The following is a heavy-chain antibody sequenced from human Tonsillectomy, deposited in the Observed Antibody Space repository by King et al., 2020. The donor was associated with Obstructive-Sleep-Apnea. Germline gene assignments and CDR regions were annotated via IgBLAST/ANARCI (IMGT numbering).Heavy chain of an antibody. V-gene: IGHV4-59*12. D-gene: IGHD3-10*01. CDR3: ASLLGWELFHYFDY. CDR1: GDSISSYY. CDR2: MFYSGSI. J-gene: IGHJ4*02. Sequence: QLQESGPGLVKPSENLSLTCTVSGDSISSYYWSWIRQPPGKGLEWIGYMFYSGSIKYNPSLKSRVTISIDTSKSQFSLRLSSVTAADTAVYYCASLLGWELFHYFDYWGQGALVTVSS.